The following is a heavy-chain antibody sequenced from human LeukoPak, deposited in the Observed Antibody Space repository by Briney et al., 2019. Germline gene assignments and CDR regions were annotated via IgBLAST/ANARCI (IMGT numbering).Heavy chain of an antibody. D-gene: IGHD6-25*01. Sequence: ASVKVSCKASGYTFTSYYVHWVRQAPGQGLQWMGIINPTSGDTNYAQNFQGRVTMTRDMSTSTVYMELSSLRSEDTAVYYCARYGLSSVWQGGWHAFDIWGHGTMVTVSS. J-gene: IGHJ3*02. V-gene: IGHV1-46*01. CDR3: ARYGLSSVWQGGWHAFDI. CDR1: GYTFTSYY. CDR2: INPTSGDT.